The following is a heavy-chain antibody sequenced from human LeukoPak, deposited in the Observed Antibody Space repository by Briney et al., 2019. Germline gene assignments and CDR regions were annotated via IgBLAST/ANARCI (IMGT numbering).Heavy chain of an antibody. CDR1: GVTFSSYA. J-gene: IGHJ3*02. D-gene: IGHD3-3*01. CDR3: ARGLRFLDRGAFDI. CDR2: ISYDGSNK. Sequence: GGTLRLSCAASGVTFSSYAMHWGRQGPGKGMEGVGVISYDGSNKYYADSVKGRFTISRDNSKNTLYLQMNSLRAEDTAVYYCARGLRFLDRGAFDIWGQGTMVTVSS. V-gene: IGHV3-30-3*01.